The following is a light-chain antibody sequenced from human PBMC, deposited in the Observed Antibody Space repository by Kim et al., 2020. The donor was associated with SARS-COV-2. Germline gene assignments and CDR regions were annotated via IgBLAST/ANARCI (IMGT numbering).Light chain of an antibody. V-gene: IGKV3-20*01. J-gene: IGKJ2*01. CDR2: GRC. CDR3: QHYDSSGYT. CDR1: QSGMSGD. Sequence: WAPGEGAALSCGASQSGMSGDVAWVQQDPGQAPGRLVRGRCSRAAGIPDRFSGSGSETDFTLTISRLEPEDFAVYYCQHYDSSGYTFGQGTKLEI.